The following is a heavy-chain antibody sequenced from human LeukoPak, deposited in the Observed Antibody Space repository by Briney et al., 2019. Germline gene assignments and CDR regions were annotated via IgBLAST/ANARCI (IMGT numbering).Heavy chain of an antibody. CDR2: IYTSGST. D-gene: IGHD5-12*01. CDR3: ARDYSGYRQYYYYGMDV. CDR1: GGSISSYY. V-gene: IGHV4-4*07. Sequence: PSETLSLTCTVSGGSISSYYWSLIRQPAGKGLEWIGRIYTSGSTNYNPSLKSRVTMSVDTSKNQFSLKLSSVTAADTAVYYCARDYSGYRQYYYYGMDVWGQGTTVTVSS. J-gene: IGHJ6*02.